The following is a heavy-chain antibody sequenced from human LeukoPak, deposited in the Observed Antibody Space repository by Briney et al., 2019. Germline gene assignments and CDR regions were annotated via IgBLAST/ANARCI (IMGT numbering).Heavy chain of an antibody. CDR3: ARGHIAAAGYYYYYMDV. D-gene: IGHD6-13*01. V-gene: IGHV1-2*06. Sequence: ASVKVSCKASGYTFTGYYMHWVRQARGQGLEWMGRINPNSGGTNYAQKFQGRVTMTRDTSISTAYMELSRLRSDDTAVYYCARGHIAAAGYYYYYMDVWGKGTTVTVSS. J-gene: IGHJ6*03. CDR2: INPNSGGT. CDR1: GYTFTGYY.